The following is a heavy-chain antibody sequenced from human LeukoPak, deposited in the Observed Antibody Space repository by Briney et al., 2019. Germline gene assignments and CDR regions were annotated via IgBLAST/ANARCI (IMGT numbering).Heavy chain of an antibody. Sequence: GGSLRLSCAASGFTFSSYSMHWVRQARGRGVECVSSISGSSSYIFSADSVKGRFTISRDNAKNSLYLQMNSLRAEDTAVYYCARSAGSGSYDYWGQGTLVTVSS. CDR3: ARSAGSGSYDY. CDR1: GFTFSSYS. J-gene: IGHJ4*02. D-gene: IGHD3-10*01. CDR2: ISGSSSYI. V-gene: IGHV3-21*01.